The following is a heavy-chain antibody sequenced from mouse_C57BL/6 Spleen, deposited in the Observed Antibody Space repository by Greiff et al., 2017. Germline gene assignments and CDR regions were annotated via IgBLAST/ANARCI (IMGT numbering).Heavy chain of an antibody. CDR1: GYTFTSYW. J-gene: IGHJ4*01. CDR2: IVPCNGET. V-gene: IGHV1-52*01. CDR3: ARDLRGYSMDY. Sequence: QVQLQQSGAELVRPGSSVKLSCKASGYTFTSYWMHWVKQRPIQGLEWIGNIVPCNGETHYNQKFKDKATLTVDKSSSTAYMQLSSLTSEDSAVYYCARDLRGYSMDYWGQGTSVTVSS.